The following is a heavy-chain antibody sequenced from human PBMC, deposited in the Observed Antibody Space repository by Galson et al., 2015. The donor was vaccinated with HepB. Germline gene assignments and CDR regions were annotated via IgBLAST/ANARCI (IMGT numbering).Heavy chain of an antibody. D-gene: IGHD3-3*01. J-gene: IGHJ6*02. V-gene: IGHV3-30*18. CDR2: ISYDGSNK. CDR3: AKDLGFLEWLLLPYYYYGMDV. CDR1: GFTFSSYG. Sequence: SLRLSCAASGFTFSSYGMHWVRQAPGKGLEWVAVISYDGSNKYYADSVKGRSTISRDNSKNTLYLQMNSLRAEDTAVYYCAKDLGFLEWLLLPYYYYGMDVWGQGTTVTVSS.